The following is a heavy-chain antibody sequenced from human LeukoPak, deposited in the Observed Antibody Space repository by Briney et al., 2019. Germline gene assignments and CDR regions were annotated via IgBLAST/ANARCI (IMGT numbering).Heavy chain of an antibody. J-gene: IGHJ3*02. D-gene: IGHD3-10*01. CDR2: INGGNANTT. CDR3: ARTAWFGSDAFDI. Sequence: ASVKVSCKASGYTFSNYGMHWVRQATGQRPEWMGWINGGNANTTKYSQNFQDRVTITWDTSANTAYMELSSLRSEDTAVYFCARTAWFGSDAFDIWGQGTMVIVSS. V-gene: IGHV1-3*01. CDR1: GYTFSNYG.